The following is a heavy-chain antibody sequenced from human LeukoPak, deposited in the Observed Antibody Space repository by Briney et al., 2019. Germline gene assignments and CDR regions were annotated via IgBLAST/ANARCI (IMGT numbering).Heavy chain of an antibody. D-gene: IGHD2-21*01. J-gene: IGHJ4*02. V-gene: IGHV3-7*01. CDR3: ARSSYYCFDY. CDR2: IKEDGSEK. Sequence: GGSLRLSCAASGFTFPSYWMYWVRQAPGKGLEWVADIKEDGSEKYYVDSVKGRFTISRDNAKNSLYLQMNILRAEDTAVYYCARSSYYCFDYWGQGTLVTVSS. CDR1: GFTFPSYW.